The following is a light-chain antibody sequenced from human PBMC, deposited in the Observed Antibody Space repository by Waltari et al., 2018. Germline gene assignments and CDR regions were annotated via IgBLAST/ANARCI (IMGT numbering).Light chain of an antibody. CDR2: LHRDGSH. Sequence: QLVLTQSPSASASLGASVKLTCTLSSDHSNYAIAWHQQRPEKGPRYLMKLHRDGSHIKGDGIPDRFSGSSSGAERYLTISSLQSEDEADYYCQTWGTVSHVVFGGGTKLTVL. CDR3: QTWGTVSHVV. J-gene: IGLJ2*01. CDR1: SDHSNYA. V-gene: IGLV4-69*01.